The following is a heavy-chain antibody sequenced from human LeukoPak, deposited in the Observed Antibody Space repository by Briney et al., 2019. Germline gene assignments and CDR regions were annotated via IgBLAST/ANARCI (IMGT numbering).Heavy chain of an antibody. D-gene: IGHD2-2*02. CDR2: ISSSGSTI. J-gene: IGHJ3*02. Sequence: GGSLRLSCAASGFTFSDYYMSWIRQAPGKGLEWVSYISSSGSTIYYADSVKGRFTISRDSAKNSLYLQMSSLRAEDTAVYYCARDRGCSSTSCYINAFDIWGQGTMVTVSS. CDR1: GFTFSDYY. CDR3: ARDRGCSSTSCYINAFDI. V-gene: IGHV3-11*04.